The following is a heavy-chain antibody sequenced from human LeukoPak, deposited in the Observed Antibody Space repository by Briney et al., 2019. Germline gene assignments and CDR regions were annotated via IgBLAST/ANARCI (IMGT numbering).Heavy chain of an antibody. CDR2: IYYSGST. CDR1: GGSISSSSYY. V-gene: IGHV4-39*01. Sequence: SETLSLTCTVPGGSISSSSYYWGWIRQPPGKGLEWIGSIYYSGSTYYNPSLKSRVTISVDTSKNQFSLKLRSVTAADTAVYYCARHPCSGGSCPLDYYYYYGVDVWGQGTTVTVSS. D-gene: IGHD2-15*01. CDR3: ARHPCSGGSCPLDYYYYYGVDV. J-gene: IGHJ6*02.